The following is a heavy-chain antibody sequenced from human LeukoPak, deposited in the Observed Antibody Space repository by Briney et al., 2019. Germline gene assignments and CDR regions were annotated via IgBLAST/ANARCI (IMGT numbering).Heavy chain of an antibody. Sequence: GGPLRLSCAASGFTFSSYAMSWVRQAPGKGLEWVSAISGSGGSTYYADSVKGRFTISRDNAKNSLCLQMYSLRVEDTAVYYCARGRPDPHWGQGTLVTVSS. CDR2: ISGSGGST. J-gene: IGHJ4*02. CDR3: ARGRPDPH. V-gene: IGHV3-23*01. CDR1: GFTFSSYA.